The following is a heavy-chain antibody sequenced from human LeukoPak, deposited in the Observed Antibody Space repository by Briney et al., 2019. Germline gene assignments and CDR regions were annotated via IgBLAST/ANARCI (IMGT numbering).Heavy chain of an antibody. CDR3: ATVHFGYFTF. V-gene: IGHV3-7*03. CDR1: GFTFSTYW. J-gene: IGHJ4*02. D-gene: IGHD3-3*01. CDR2: IKQDGSQE. Sequence: GGSLRLSCAASGFTFSTYWMSWVRQAPGKGLEWVAHIKQDGSQEYYVGSVKGRFTISRDNAKNSLYLQMNSLRADDTAVYYCATVHFGYFTFWGQGTLVPVSS.